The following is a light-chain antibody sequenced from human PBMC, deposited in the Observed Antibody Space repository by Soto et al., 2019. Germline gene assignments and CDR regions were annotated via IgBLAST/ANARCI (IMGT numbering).Light chain of an antibody. CDR1: GSDVGGYNY. CDR2: DVS. V-gene: IGLV2-14*01. J-gene: IGLJ2*01. CDR3: SSYTGASTPLV. Sequence: QSALTQPASVSGSPGQSITISCTGTGSDVGGYNYVSWYQQHPGQAPKVMIYDVSNRPSGGSNRFSGSKSGNTASLTISGLPAEDEADYYCSSYTGASTPLVVGGGTKLTVL.